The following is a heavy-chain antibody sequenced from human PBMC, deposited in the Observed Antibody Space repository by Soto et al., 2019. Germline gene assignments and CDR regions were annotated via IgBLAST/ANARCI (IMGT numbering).Heavy chain of an antibody. J-gene: IGHJ6*02. CDR3: ARGTIFGSGGMDV. D-gene: IGHD3-3*01. Sequence: SETLSLTCTVSVGSISSSSYYWGWIRQPPGKGLEWIGSIYYSGSTYYNPSLKSRVTISVDTSKNQFSLKLSSVTAADTAVYYCARGTIFGSGGMDVWGQGTTVTVSS. CDR2: IYYSGST. V-gene: IGHV4-39*01. CDR1: VGSISSSSYY.